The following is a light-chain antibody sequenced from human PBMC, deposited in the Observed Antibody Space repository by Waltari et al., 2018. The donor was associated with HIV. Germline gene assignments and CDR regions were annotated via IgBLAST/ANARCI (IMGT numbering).Light chain of an antibody. CDR3: GTWDSSLSAVV. CDR2: DND. J-gene: IGLJ2*01. V-gene: IGLV1-51*01. CDR1: TPNIATTY. Sequence: QSVLTHPPSISAPPAQNVTIPCPGSTPNIATTYTSRYQQLPGTAPKLLIDDNDKRPSGIPDRFSGSKSGTSATLGITGLQTGGEADYYCGTWDSSLSAVVFGGGTKLTVL.